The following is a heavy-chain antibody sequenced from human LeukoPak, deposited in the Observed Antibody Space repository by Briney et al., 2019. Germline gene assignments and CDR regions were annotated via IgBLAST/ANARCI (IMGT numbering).Heavy chain of an antibody. V-gene: IGHV1-69*05. CDR1: GGTFSSYA. CDR2: IISIFGTA. CDR3: ARGRYADFWSGYSDY. D-gene: IGHD3-3*01. Sequence: SVKVSCKASGGTFSSYAISWVRQAPGQGLEWMGGIISIFGTANYAQKFQGRVTITTDESTSTAYMELSSLRSEDTAVYYCARGRYADFWSGYSDYWGQGTLVTVSS. J-gene: IGHJ4*02.